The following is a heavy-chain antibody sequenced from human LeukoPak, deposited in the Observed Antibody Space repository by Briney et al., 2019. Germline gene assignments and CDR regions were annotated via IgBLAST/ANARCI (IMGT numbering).Heavy chain of an antibody. V-gene: IGHV3-48*01. CDR2: ISIISSTR. D-gene: IGHD6-6*01. J-gene: IGHJ3*02. CDR3: ARDYSLSSGRAFDI. Sequence: PGGSLRLSCAASGFTFSTYSMNWVRQAPGKGLEWVSYISIISSTRYYADSVKGRFTISRDNAKNSLYLQMDSLRAEDTAVYYCARDYSLSSGRAFDIWGQGTMVTVSS. CDR1: GFTFSTYS.